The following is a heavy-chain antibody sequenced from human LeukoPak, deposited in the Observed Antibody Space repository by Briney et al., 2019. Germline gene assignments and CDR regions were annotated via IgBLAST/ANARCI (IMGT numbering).Heavy chain of an antibody. CDR2: ISSNGSIT. V-gene: IGHV3-64*01. CDR3: ASGDYGFDF. Sequence: GGSLRLSCAASGFTFSAYVMHWVRQAPGKGLEYVSAISSNGSITFYANSVKGRFTISRDNSKNTLHLQMGSLRAEDMAVYYCASGDYGFDFWGQGTLVTVSS. CDR1: GFTFSAYV. D-gene: IGHD3-16*01. J-gene: IGHJ4*02.